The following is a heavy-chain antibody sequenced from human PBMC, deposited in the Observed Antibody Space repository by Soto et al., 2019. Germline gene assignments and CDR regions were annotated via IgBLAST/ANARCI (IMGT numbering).Heavy chain of an antibody. CDR1: GFTFSNFG. D-gene: IGHD3-3*01. CDR3: VKGSDVARQELDY. CDR2: ISADGRDK. V-gene: IGHV3-30*18. J-gene: IGHJ4*02. Sequence: QVQLVESGGGVVQPGRSLRLSCAASGFTFSNFGMHWVRQAPGKGLEWVAAISADGRDKYFSGSVKGRFTISRDNSNNTLFLQMNSLRVEDTAVYYCVKGSDVARQELDYWGQGTLVTVSS.